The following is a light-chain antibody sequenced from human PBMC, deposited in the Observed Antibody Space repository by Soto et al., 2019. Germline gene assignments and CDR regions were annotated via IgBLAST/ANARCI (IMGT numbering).Light chain of an antibody. J-gene: IGLJ1*01. CDR1: SSDVGGYIF. CDR3: VSYAGGTYV. V-gene: IGLV2-8*01. Sequence: QSVLTQPPSASGSPGQSLTISCTGTSSDVGGYIFVSWYQQHPGKAPKLMIYDVNKRPPGVPDRFSGSKSDNTASLTVSGLQAEDEADYYCVSYAGGTYVFGTGTKVTVL. CDR2: DVN.